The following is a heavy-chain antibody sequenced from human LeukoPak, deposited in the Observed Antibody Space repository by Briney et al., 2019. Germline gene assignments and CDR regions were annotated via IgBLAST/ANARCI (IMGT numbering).Heavy chain of an antibody. V-gene: IGHV4-34*01. Sequence: KPSETLSLTCAVYGGSFSGYYWSWIRQPPGKGLEWTGEINHSGSTNYNPSLKSRVTISVDTSKNQFSLKLSSVTAADTAVYYCARGRGIDYWGQGTPVTVSS. D-gene: IGHD3-10*01. CDR2: INHSGST. J-gene: IGHJ4*02. CDR3: ARGRGIDY. CDR1: GGSFSGYY.